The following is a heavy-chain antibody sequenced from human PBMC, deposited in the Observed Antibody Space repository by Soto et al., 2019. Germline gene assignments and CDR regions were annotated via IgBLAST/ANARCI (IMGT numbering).Heavy chain of an antibody. CDR1: GYTFTSYG. Sequence: VASVKVSCKASGYTFTSYGISWVRQAPGQGLEWMGRIIPILGIANYAQKFQGRVTITADKSTSTAYMELSSLRSEDTAVYYCARGLYDSSGYHRYFDYWGQGTLVTVSS. D-gene: IGHD3-22*01. V-gene: IGHV1-69*04. CDR3: ARGLYDSSGYHRYFDY. J-gene: IGHJ4*02. CDR2: IIPILGIA.